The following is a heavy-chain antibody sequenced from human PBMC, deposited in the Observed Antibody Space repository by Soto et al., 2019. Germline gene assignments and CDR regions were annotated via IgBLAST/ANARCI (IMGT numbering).Heavy chain of an antibody. CDR1: GVSISSGDYY. Sequence: QVQLQESRPGLVKTSQTLSLTCTVSGVSISSGDYYWRLIRQTPGKSLEWIWYIYYSENTYYNPGIRSHFASSGDTSKNKFSLRLSSVTAADTGVYYCANLAMITFGGKIGPNDEFDNWGQGTMVTVSS. CDR2: IYYSENT. V-gene: IGHV4-30-4*08. D-gene: IGHD3-16*01. J-gene: IGHJ3*02. CDR3: ANLAMITFGGKIGPNDEFDN.